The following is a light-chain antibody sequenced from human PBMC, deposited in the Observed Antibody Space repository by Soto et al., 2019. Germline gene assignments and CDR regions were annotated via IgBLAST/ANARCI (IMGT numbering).Light chain of an antibody. Sequence: QSVLTQPPSASGTPGQRVTISCSGSSSNIGSNYVYWYQQLPGTAPKLLIYRNNQRPSGVPDRFSGSKSGTSASLAISGLRSEDEADYYCAAWDDSLSGNYVLGTGTKLTVL. J-gene: IGLJ1*01. CDR3: AAWDDSLSGNYV. CDR1: SSNIGSNY. CDR2: RNN. V-gene: IGLV1-47*01.